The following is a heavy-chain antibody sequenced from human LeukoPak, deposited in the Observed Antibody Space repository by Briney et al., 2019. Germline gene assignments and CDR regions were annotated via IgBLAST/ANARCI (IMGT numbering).Heavy chain of an antibody. D-gene: IGHD6-19*01. J-gene: IGHJ4*02. V-gene: IGHV3-7*05. Sequence: GGSLRLSCAASGFTFSNYWMSWVRQAPGKGLEWVANIKEDGSDKYYVDSVKGRFTISRDNAKNSQYLQMNSLRAEDTAVYYCARDRKDIAVAGGAVDYWGQGTLVTVSS. CDR2: IKEDGSDK. CDR1: GFTFSNYW. CDR3: ARDRKDIAVAGGAVDY.